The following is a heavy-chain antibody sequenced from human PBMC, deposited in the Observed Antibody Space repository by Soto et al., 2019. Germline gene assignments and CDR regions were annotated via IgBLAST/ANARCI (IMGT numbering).Heavy chain of an antibody. D-gene: IGHD3-22*01. CDR2: ISAYNGNT. V-gene: IGHV1-18*04. CDR3: ARDKDLSTSISIVVVTLDY. CDR1: GYTFTSYG. Sequence: VASVKVSCKASGYTFTSYGISWVRQAPGQGLEWMGWISAYNGNTNYAQKLQGRVTMTTDTSTSTAYMELRSLRSDDTAVYYCARDKDLSTSISIVVVTLDYWGQGTLVTVSS. J-gene: IGHJ4*02.